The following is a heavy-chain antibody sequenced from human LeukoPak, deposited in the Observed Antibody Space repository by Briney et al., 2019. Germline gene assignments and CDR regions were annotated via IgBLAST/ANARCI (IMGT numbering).Heavy chain of an antibody. Sequence: SQTLSLTCAVSSDSISRGSFYWSWIRQPAGEGLEWIGRIYSGGSTNYNPSLKSRATMSLDTSKNQFSLKLNSVTAADTAVYYCARLGGLYSSRWHDFDYWGQGTLVTVSS. D-gene: IGHD6-13*01. CDR1: SDSISRGSFY. CDR3: ARLGGLYSSRWHDFDY. V-gene: IGHV4-61*02. J-gene: IGHJ4*02. CDR2: IYSGGST.